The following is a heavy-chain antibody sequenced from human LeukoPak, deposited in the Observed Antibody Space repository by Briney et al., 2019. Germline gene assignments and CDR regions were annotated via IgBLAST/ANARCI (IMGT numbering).Heavy chain of an antibody. CDR1: GFVFGHSW. Sequence: GGSLRLSCEASGFVFGHSWMSWVRQAPGKGLEWVANIKQDGSEKYYVDSVKGRFTISRDNAKNSLYLQMNSLRAEDTAVYYCARDAVGATEDWGQGTLVTVSS. CDR3: ARDAVGATED. J-gene: IGHJ4*02. CDR2: IKQDGSEK. V-gene: IGHV3-7*01. D-gene: IGHD1-26*01.